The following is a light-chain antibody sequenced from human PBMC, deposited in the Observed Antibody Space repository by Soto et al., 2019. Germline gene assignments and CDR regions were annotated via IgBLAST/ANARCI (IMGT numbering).Light chain of an antibody. J-gene: IGKJ2*01. V-gene: IGKV1-5*03. Sequence: DIQMTQAPSTLSASVGDRVTITCRASQGISNYLAWYQHKPGKAPKLLIYRASSLESGVPSRFSGRGSATEFTLTISSLKPGEFAPYYCQQYSTYPYTFGQGTKLEIK. CDR2: RAS. CDR1: QGISNY. CDR3: QQYSTYPYT.